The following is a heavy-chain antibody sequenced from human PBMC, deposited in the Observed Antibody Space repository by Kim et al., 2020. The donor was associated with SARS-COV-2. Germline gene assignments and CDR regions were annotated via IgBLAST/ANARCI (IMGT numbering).Heavy chain of an antibody. CDR3: AIGTYDFWSGYSNYGMDV. V-gene: IGHV4-31*03. Sequence: SETLSLTCTVSGGSISSGGYYWSWIRQHPGKGLEWIGYIYYSGSTYYNPSLKSRVTISVDTSKNQFSLKLSSVTAADTAVYYCAIGTYDFWSGYSNYGMDVWGQGTTVTVSS. CDR2: IYYSGST. D-gene: IGHD3-3*01. CDR1: GGSISSGGYY. J-gene: IGHJ6*02.